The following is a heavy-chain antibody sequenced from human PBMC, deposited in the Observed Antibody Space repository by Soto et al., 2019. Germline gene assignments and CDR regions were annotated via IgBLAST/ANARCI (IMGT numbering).Heavy chain of an antibody. V-gene: IGHV3-30*18. D-gene: IGHD3-16*01. J-gene: IGHJ6*02. CDR1: GFAFSSYA. CDR2: ISYDGNYI. CDR3: AKGILSATIGPYAMDV. Sequence: GGSLRLSCEASGFAFSSYAMHWVRQAPGKGLEWVGVISYDGNYIYYADSVKGRFTISRDNSKNTLYVQVNSLRPEDTAVYYCAKGILSATIGPYAMDVWGQGTTVTVSS.